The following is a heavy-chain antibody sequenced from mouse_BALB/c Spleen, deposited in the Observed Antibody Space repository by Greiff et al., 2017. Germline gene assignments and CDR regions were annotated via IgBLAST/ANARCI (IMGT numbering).Heavy chain of an antibody. CDR1: GYTFTSYW. Sequence: QVQLQQSGAELAKPGASVKMSCKASGYTFTSYWMHWVKQRPGQGLEWIVYINPSTGYTEYNQKFKDKATLTADKSSSTAYMQLSSLTSEDSAVYYCARSTYYRYYYAMDYWGQGTSVTVSS. V-gene: IGHV1-7*01. CDR2: INPSTGYT. J-gene: IGHJ4*01. D-gene: IGHD2-14*01. CDR3: ARSTYYRYYYAMDY.